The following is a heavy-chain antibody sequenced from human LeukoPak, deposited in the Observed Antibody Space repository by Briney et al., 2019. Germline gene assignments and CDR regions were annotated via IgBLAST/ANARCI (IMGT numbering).Heavy chain of an antibody. Sequence: GGSLRLSCAASGFTFSSCGFHWVRQAPGKGLEWVAVIWYDGTHKYYADSVKGRLTISRDNSKNTVYLQMNGLRAEDTAVYYCVKDRGDGYRGFDYWGQGTLVTVSS. D-gene: IGHD5-24*01. CDR1: GFTFSSCG. V-gene: IGHV3-33*06. J-gene: IGHJ4*02. CDR3: VKDRGDGYRGFDY. CDR2: IWYDGTHK.